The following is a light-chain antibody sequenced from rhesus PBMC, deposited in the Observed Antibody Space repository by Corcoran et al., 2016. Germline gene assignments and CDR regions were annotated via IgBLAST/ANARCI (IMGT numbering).Light chain of an antibody. CDR3: QQRNSYPYS. CDR1: QGISSY. Sequence: DIQMTQSPSSLSASVGDRVTITCRASQGISSYLAWYQQKPGKAPKLLIYKASTLQSGVPSRISGSGAGKDFTLTIRSLQPEDFATYYCQQRNSYPYSFGQGTKVEIK. CDR2: KAS. J-gene: IGKJ2*01. V-gene: IGKV1-25*01.